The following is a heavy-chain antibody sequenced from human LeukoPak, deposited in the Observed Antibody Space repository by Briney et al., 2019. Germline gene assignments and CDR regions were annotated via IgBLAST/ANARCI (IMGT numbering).Heavy chain of an antibody. J-gene: IGHJ4*02. V-gene: IGHV3-9*03. CDR1: GVTFEEYA. CDR3: AKDGGRYCTSTSCWYFDY. Sequence: PGGSLRLSCAASGVTFEEYAMHWVRQAPGKGLEWVSGISWNSGSIGYADSVRGRFTISRDNAKISLYLQMNSLRAEDMALYYCAKDGGRYCTSTSCWYFDYWGQGTLVTVSS. CDR2: ISWNSGSI. D-gene: IGHD2-2*01.